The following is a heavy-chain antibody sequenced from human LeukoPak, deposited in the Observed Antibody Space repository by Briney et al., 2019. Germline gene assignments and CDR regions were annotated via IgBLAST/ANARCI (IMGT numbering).Heavy chain of an antibody. CDR3: ARAPTYYYGSGSYNDY. V-gene: IGHV3-48*04. CDR1: GFTFSRFS. CDR2: ISSGSGTI. J-gene: IGHJ4*02. Sequence: GGSLRLSCAASGFTFSRFSMNWVRQAPGKGLEWVSYISSGSGTIYYADSVKGRFTISRDNAKNSLYLQMNSLRAEDTAVYYCARAPTYYYGSGSYNDYWGQGTLVTVSS. D-gene: IGHD3-10*01.